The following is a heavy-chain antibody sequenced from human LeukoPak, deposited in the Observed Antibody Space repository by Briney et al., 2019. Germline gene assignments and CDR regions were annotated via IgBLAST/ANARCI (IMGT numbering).Heavy chain of an antibody. J-gene: IGHJ4*02. V-gene: IGHV5-51*01. Sequence: AESLKISCKGSGYIFTNNWIGWVRPMPGKGLEWMGIIYPGDSDTRYSPSFEGQVTISVDKSISTAYLQWSSLKASDTAMYYCARQTRDGSGSRGYSFDFWGQGTLVTVSS. CDR1: GYIFTNNW. CDR2: IYPGDSDT. CDR3: ARQTRDGSGSRGYSFDF. D-gene: IGHD3-10*01.